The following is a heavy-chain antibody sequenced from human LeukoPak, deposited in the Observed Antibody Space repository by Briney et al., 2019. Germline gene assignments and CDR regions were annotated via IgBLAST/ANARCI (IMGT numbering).Heavy chain of an antibody. J-gene: IGHJ4*02. Sequence: ASVTVSFTASGFTFTDYYMHWVRQAPGQGLEWMGWINPNSGGTYYAQKFQGRVTMTRDTSISTAYMELSRLRFDDTAVYYCARGFRDRQFDYWGQGTLVTVSS. CDR3: ARGFRDRQFDY. V-gene: IGHV1-2*02. CDR2: INPNSGGT. CDR1: GFTFTDYY.